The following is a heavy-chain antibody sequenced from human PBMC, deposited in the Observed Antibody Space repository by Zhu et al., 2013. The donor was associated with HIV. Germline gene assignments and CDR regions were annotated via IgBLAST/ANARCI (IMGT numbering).Heavy chain of an antibody. CDR2: ITPMFGTT. J-gene: IGHJ5*02. D-gene: IGHD6-19*01. CDR1: GYTFTGYY. Sequence: QVQLVQSGAEVKKPGASVKVSCKASGYTFTGYYMHWVRQAPGQGLEWMGGITPMFGTTDYAQKFQGRVTITAHKSTTTVYLELRGLKSEDTAIYYCAKDGAVAAMGDWFDPWGQGTRGHR. CDR3: AKDGAVAAMGDWFDP. V-gene: IGHV1-69*06.